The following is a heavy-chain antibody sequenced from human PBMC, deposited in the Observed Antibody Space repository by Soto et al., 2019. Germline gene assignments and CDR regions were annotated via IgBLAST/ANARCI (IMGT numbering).Heavy chain of an antibody. CDR2: TPFDGNSK. CDR1: GFTFSSYT. V-gene: IGHV3-30-3*01. D-gene: IGHD6-19*01. CDR3: ARDPPGGGWYGEC. J-gene: IGHJ4*02. Sequence: QVQLVESGGGVVQPGRSLSLSCEAPGFTFSSYTIHWFRQTPGKGLDWVAVTPFDGNSKYYADSVRGRFTISRDNSKNTLYLQMNSLRAEDTAVYYCARDPPGGGWYGECWGQGTLVTVSS.